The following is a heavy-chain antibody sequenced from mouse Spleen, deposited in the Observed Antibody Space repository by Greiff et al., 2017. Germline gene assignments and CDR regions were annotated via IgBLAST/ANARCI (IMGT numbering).Heavy chain of an antibody. CDR2: IYPRSGNT. V-gene: IGHV1-81*01. Sequence: VQLQQSGAELARPGASVKLSCKASGYTFTSYGISWVKQRTGQGLEWIGEIYPRSGNTYYNEKFKGNATLTADKYSSTAYMELRSLTSEDSAVYFCATGKPYYFDYWGQGTTLTVSS. CDR1: GYTFTSYG. J-gene: IGHJ2*01. CDR3: ATGKPYYFDY. D-gene: IGHD1-1*01.